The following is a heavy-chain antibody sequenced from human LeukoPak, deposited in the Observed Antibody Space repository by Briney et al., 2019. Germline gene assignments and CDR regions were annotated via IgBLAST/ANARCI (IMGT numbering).Heavy chain of an antibody. Sequence: GGSLRLSCAASGFTFSSYGMHWVRQAPGKGLEWVAFIRYDGSNKYYADSVKGRFTISRDNSKNTLYLQMNSLRAEGTAVYYCAKDRSGRSGSYFDYWGQGTLVTVSS. J-gene: IGHJ4*02. CDR2: IRYDGSNK. CDR1: GFTFSSYG. V-gene: IGHV3-30*02. CDR3: AKDRSGRSGSYFDY. D-gene: IGHD3-10*01.